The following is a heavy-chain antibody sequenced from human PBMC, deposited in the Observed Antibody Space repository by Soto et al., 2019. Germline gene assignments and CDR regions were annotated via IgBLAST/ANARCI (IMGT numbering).Heavy chain of an antibody. D-gene: IGHD3-22*01. CDR1: GFTLSGSA. Sequence: EEQLVESGGGLVQPGGSLKLSCAASGFTLSGSAIHWVRQASGKGLEWVGRIRSQANKYATAYAASVKGRFTISRDDSDIPANRQMNSLKTEDAAMYSCTRPSEASSGYDGFFDLWGRGTLVTVSS. CDR2: IRSQANKYAT. J-gene: IGHJ2*01. V-gene: IGHV3-73*02. CDR3: TRPSEASSGYDGFFDL.